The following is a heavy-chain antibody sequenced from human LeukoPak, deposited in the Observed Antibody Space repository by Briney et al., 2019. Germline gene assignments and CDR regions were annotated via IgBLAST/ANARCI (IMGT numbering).Heavy chain of an antibody. CDR3: ARGRSEGSGPDNAFDI. CDR2: ISSSSSYI. J-gene: IGHJ3*02. Sequence: GGSLRLSCAASGFTFSSYSMNWVRQAPGKGLEWVSSISSSSSYIYYADSVKGRFTISRDNAKNSLYLQMNSLRAEDTAVYYCARGRSEGSGPDNAFDIWGQGTMVTVSS. D-gene: IGHD3-10*01. CDR1: GFTFSSYS. V-gene: IGHV3-21*01.